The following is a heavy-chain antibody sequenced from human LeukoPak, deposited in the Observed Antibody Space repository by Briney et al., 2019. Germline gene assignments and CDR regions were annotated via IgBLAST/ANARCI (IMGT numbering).Heavy chain of an antibody. Sequence: SETLSLTCAVYGGSFSGYYWSWIRQPPGKGLEWIGEINHSGSISYNPSLKSRVTISVDTSKNQFSLNVSSVTAADTAVYYCARGLPGGFDYWGQGTLVTVSS. CDR3: ARGLPGGFDY. CDR2: INHSGSI. J-gene: IGHJ4*02. D-gene: IGHD2-15*01. V-gene: IGHV4-34*01. CDR1: GGSFSGYY.